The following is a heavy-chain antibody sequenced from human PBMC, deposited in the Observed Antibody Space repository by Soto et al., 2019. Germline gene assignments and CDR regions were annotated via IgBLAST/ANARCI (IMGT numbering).Heavy chain of an antibody. CDR1: DDSINSDKYY. D-gene: IGHD3-9*01. Sequence: PSETLSLTCSVSDDSINSDKYYWGWIRQPPGKGLEWIGSIYYRGNAYYNPSLRTRVTISLDKSKSQFSLKLNSVTAADSAVYFCARLEGLATISYYFDLWGPGALVTVSS. V-gene: IGHV4-39*01. CDR2: IYYRGNA. J-gene: IGHJ4*02. CDR3: ARLEGLATISYYFDL.